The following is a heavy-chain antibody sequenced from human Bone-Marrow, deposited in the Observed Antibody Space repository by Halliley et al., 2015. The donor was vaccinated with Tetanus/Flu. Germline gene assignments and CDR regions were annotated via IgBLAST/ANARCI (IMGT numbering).Heavy chain of an antibody. Sequence: MGIIYPDDSDTRYSPSFQGQFPISADRSISTVYLHLNSLRASDTAMYYCARLGKWTTAINPFHIWGQGTMVTVSS. V-gene: IGHV5-51*01. D-gene: IGHD3-16*01. CDR3: ARLGKWTTAINPFHI. CDR2: IYPDDSDT. J-gene: IGHJ3*02.